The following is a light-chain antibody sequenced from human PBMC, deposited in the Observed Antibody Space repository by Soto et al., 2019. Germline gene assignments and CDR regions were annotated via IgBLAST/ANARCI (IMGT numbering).Light chain of an antibody. CDR3: QQYTVWPLT. V-gene: IGKV3-15*01. Sequence: EIVMTQSPATLSVSPGERATLSCRASQSVSSNLAWYQQKPGQTPKLLIYVASTRATGIPARFSGSGSGTEPPLPISSLQPQDFAVYYCQQYTVWPLTFGGGTKVEFK. J-gene: IGKJ4*01. CDR2: VAS. CDR1: QSVSSN.